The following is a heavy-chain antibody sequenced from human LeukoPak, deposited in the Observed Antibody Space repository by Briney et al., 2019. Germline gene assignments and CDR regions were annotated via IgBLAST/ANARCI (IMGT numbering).Heavy chain of an antibody. CDR1: GGSISDNY. V-gene: IGHV4-59*12. CDR2: MYYSGST. D-gene: IGHD3-22*01. CDR3: ARATFDSRGYYYEGEY. J-gene: IGHJ4*02. Sequence: PSETLSLTCTVSGGSISDNYWTWIRQPPGKGLEWIGYMYYSGSTNYNPSFKSRVIISVDTSKNQFSLKLSSVTAADTAVYYCARATFDSRGYYYEGEYWGQGTLVTVSS.